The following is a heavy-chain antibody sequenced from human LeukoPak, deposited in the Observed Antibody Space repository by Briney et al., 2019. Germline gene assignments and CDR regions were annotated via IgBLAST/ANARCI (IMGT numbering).Heavy chain of an antibody. Sequence: GRSLRLSCAASGFTFDDHAMHWVRQAPGKGLEWVSGMSGNGGSRGYADSVKGRFTISRDNAKNSLFLQMNSLRVEDTAFYYCTKGSGSWVDYWGQGTLITVSS. J-gene: IGHJ4*02. V-gene: IGHV3-9*01. CDR1: GFTFDDHA. CDR3: TKGSGSWVDY. CDR2: MSGNGGSR. D-gene: IGHD2-15*01.